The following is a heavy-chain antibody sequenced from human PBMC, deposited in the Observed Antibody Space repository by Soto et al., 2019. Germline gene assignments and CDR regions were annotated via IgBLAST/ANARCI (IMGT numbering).Heavy chain of an antibody. CDR3: ARESCGGSCYSSAPYDAFDI. D-gene: IGHD2-15*01. CDR1: GYTFTSYA. Sequence: ASVNVSCKASGYTFTSYAMHWVRQAPGQRLEWMGWINAGNGNTKYSQKFQGRVTITRDTSASTAYMELSSLRSEDTAVYYCARESCGGSCYSSAPYDAFDIWGQGTMVTVSS. J-gene: IGHJ3*02. V-gene: IGHV1-3*01. CDR2: INAGNGNT.